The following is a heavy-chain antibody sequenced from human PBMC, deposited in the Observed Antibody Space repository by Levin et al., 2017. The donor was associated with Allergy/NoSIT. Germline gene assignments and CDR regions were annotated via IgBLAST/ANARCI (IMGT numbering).Heavy chain of an antibody. V-gene: IGHV1-46*01. Sequence: GGSLRLSCKASGYTFTSYYMHWVRQAPGQGLEWMGIINPSGGSTSYAQKFQGRVTMTRDTSTSTVYMELSSLRSEDTAVYYCLITRYSYALYYFDYWGQGTLVTVSS. CDR2: INPSGGST. D-gene: IGHD2-15*01. CDR1: GYTFTSYY. J-gene: IGHJ4*02. CDR3: LITRYSYALYYFDY.